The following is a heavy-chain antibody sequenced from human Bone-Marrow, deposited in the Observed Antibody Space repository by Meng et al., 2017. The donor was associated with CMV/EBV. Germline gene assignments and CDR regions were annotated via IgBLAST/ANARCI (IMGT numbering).Heavy chain of an antibody. V-gene: IGHV3-13*01. CDR1: GFTFGSYD. Sequence: GGSLRLSCAASGFTFGSYDMHWVRQPTGKGLEWVSTIGASGDTYYPGSVKGRFTISRENAKNSLYLQMNSLRAGDTAVYYCARGRGSYYYFDYWGQGTLVTVSS. J-gene: IGHJ4*02. CDR3: ARGRGSYYYFDY. D-gene: IGHD1-26*01. CDR2: IGASGDT.